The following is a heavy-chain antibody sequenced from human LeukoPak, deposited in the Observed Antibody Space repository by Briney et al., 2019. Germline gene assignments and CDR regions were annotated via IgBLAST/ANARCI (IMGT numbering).Heavy chain of an antibody. D-gene: IGHD3-22*01. CDR2: IYPGDSDT. CDR1: GYRFTSYW. V-gene: IGHV5-51*01. CDR3: ARPRDSSGPRGAFDI. J-gene: IGHJ3*02. Sequence: GESLKISCKGSGYRFTSYWIGWVRPMPGKGLEWMGIIYPGDSDTRYSPSFQGQVTISADKSISTAYLQWSSLKASDTAMFYCARPRDSSGPRGAFDIWGQGTMVTVSS.